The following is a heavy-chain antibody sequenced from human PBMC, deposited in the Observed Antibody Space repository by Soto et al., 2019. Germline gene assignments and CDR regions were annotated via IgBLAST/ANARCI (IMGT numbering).Heavy chain of an antibody. CDR3: FSGGWVAEPPPFVS. CDR2: IYYSGST. D-gene: IGHD2-15*01. Sequence: KGLEWIGSIYYSGSTYYNPSLKSRVTISVDTSKNQFSLKLSSVTAADTAVYFCFSGGWVAEPPPFVSRRQGTLVPVSS. V-gene: IGHV4-39*01. J-gene: IGHJ4*02.